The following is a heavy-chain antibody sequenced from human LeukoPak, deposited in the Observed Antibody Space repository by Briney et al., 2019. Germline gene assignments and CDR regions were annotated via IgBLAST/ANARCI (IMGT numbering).Heavy chain of an antibody. D-gene: IGHD5-12*01. CDR2: IYPGDSDT. Sequence: GESLKISCKGSGYSFTSYWIGWVRQMPGKGLEWMGIIYPGDSDTRYSPSFQGQVTISADKSISTAYLQWSSLKASDTAMYYCARQGSGYDLGYYSMDVWGKGTTVTVSS. CDR3: ARQGSGYDLGYYSMDV. CDR1: GYSFTSYW. V-gene: IGHV5-51*01. J-gene: IGHJ6*03.